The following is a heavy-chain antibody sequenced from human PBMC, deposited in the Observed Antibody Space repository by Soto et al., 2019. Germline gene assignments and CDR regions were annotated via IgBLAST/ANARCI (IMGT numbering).Heavy chain of an antibody. Sequence: AATXSLTCSFYGFSFIGYYVSWVRHPPGKGLEWIGEINHSGSTNYNPSLKSRVTISVDTSKNQFSLKLSSVTAADTAVYYCANNLLRGITNGKGDPFEYWGQGTLVTVSS. CDR3: ANNLLRGITNGKGDPFEY. J-gene: IGHJ4*02. CDR1: GFSFIGYY. CDR2: INHSGST. V-gene: IGHV4-34*01. D-gene: IGHD1-1*01.